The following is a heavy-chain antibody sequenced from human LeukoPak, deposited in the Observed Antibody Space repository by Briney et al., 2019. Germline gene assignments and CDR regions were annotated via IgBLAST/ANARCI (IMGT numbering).Heavy chain of an antibody. J-gene: IGHJ4*02. D-gene: IGHD6-19*01. CDR2: IWYDGSNK. V-gene: IGHV3-33*06. CDR3: AKDRAHYISGWRGFFDY. CDR1: GFTFSSYG. Sequence: PGGSLRLSCAASGFTFSSYGMHWVRQAPGKGLEWVAVIWYDGSNKYYADSVKGRFTISRDNSKNTLYLQMNSLRAEDTAVYYCAKDRAHYISGWRGFFDYCGQGTLVTVSS.